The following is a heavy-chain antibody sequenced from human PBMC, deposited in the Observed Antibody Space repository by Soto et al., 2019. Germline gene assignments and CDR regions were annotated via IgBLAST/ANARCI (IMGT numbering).Heavy chain of an antibody. Sequence: SETLSLTCTVSGGSISSYYWSWIRQPPGKRLEWIGYIYYSGSTNYNPSLESRVTISVDTSKNQFSLKLSSVTAADTAVYYCARDLWGYCGTDCYPLDVWGQGTKVTVSS. D-gene: IGHD2-21*02. V-gene: IGHV4-59*01. CDR3: ARDLWGYCGTDCYPLDV. CDR1: GGSISSYY. CDR2: IYYSGST. J-gene: IGHJ6*02.